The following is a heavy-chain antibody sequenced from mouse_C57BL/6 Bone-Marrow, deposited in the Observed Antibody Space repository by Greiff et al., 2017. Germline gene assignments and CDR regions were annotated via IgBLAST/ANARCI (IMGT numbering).Heavy chain of an antibody. J-gene: IGHJ2*01. CDR2: IYPRDGST. D-gene: IGHD2-2*01. V-gene: IGHV1-78*01. CDR1: GYTFTDHT. CDR3: ARKGVYYGYDEYYFDY. Sequence: QVQLKQSDAELVKPGASVKISCKVSGYTFTDHTIHWMKQRPEQGLEWIGYIYPRDGSTKYNEKFKGKATLTADKSSSTAYMQLNSLTSEDSAVYFCARKGVYYGYDEYYFDYWGQGTTLTVSS.